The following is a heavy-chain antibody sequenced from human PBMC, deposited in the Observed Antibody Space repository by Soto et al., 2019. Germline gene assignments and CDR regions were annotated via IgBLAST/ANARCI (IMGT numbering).Heavy chain of an antibody. CDR2: ITSTSSFI. CDR3: VTDERVDYNILTGYSYYFDY. D-gene: IGHD3-9*01. V-gene: IGHV3-21*01. J-gene: IGHJ4*02. Sequence: GGSLRLSCAVSGFTISTYTMNWVRQAPGKGLEWVSSITSTSSFISYADSVKGRFTISRDNAKNSLFLQMDSLTAEDTAVYYCVTDERVDYNILTGYSYYFDYWGQGTLVTVSS. CDR1: GFTISTYT.